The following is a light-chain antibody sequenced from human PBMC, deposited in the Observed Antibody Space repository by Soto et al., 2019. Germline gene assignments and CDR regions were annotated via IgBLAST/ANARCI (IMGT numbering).Light chain of an antibody. V-gene: IGKV1-5*03. Sequence: DIQMTQSPSTLSASVGDRVTITCRASQRISSWLAWYQQKPGKVPKLLIYKASTLASGVPSRFSGSGSGTEFTLTISSLQPDDFATYYCQQYNTYSAFGQGTKVDNK. CDR2: KAS. CDR3: QQYNTYSA. CDR1: QRISSW. J-gene: IGKJ1*01.